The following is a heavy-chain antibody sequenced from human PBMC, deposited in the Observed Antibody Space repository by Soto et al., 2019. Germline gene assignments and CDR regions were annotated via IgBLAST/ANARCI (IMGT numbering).Heavy chain of an antibody. J-gene: IGHJ6*01. D-gene: IGHD2-21*02. Sequence: ASVKVSCKASGYTFTRSGISWVRQAPGQGLEWMGWISAYNGNTNYAQKLQGRVTMTTDTSTSTAYMELRSLRSDDTAVYYCARVYHCGGDSYLYYYYGMDVWGQGTTVTVSS. CDR1: GYTFTRSG. CDR3: ARVYHCGGDSYLYYYYGMDV. V-gene: IGHV1-18*01. CDR2: ISAYNGNT.